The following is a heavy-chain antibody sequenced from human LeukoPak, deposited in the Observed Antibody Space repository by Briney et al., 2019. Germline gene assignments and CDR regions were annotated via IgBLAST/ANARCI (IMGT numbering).Heavy chain of an antibody. CDR3: AKGAGYSYGYEVDY. J-gene: IGHJ4*02. V-gene: IGHV3-66*01. Sequence: GGSLRLSCATSGFTVSSNYMSWVRQAPGKGLEWVSVIYSGGSTYYADSVKGRFTISRDNSKNTLYLQMNSLRAEDTAVYYCAKGAGYSYGYEVDYWGQGTLVTVSS. D-gene: IGHD5-18*01. CDR2: IYSGGST. CDR1: GFTVSSNY.